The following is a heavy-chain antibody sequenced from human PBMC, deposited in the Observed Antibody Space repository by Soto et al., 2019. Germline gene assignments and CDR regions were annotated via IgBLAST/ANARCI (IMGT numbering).Heavy chain of an antibody. CDR3: TTLTAYSSSWYAFDI. J-gene: IGHJ3*02. Sequence: GGSLRLSCAASGFTFSNAWMSWVRQAPGKGLEWVGRIKSKTDGGTTDYAAPVKGRFTISRDDSKNTLYLQMNSLKTEDTAVYYCTTLTAYSSSWYAFDIWGQGTMVTVSS. V-gene: IGHV3-15*01. CDR1: GFTFSNAW. D-gene: IGHD6-13*01. CDR2: IKSKTDGGTT.